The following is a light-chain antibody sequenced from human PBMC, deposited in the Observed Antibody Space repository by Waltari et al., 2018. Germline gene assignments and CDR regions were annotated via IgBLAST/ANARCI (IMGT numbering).Light chain of an antibody. CDR2: DAD. Sequence: SYELAQPPSVSVSPGQTASITCSGDKLGDKYVAWYQPRPGQSPVLVMYDADKWPSGIPERFSGSNSANTATLTISGTQESDEADYYCQAWDNSAVSTIIFGGGTTLTVL. CDR3: QAWDNSAVSTII. CDR1: KLGDKY. V-gene: IGLV3-1*01. J-gene: IGLJ2*01.